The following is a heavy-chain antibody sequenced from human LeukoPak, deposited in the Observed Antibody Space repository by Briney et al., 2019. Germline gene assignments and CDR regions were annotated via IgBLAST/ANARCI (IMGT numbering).Heavy chain of an antibody. CDR1: GYTLTELS. V-gene: IGHV1-24*01. CDR3: ATPHGGYPMYNWFDP. D-gene: IGHD1-26*01. Sequence: ASVKVSCKVSGYTLTELSMHWVRQAPGKGLEWMGGFDPEDGETIYAQKFQGRVTMTEDTSTDTAYMELSSLRSEDTAVYYCATPHGGYPMYNWFDPWGQGTLVTVSS. CDR2: FDPEDGET. J-gene: IGHJ5*02.